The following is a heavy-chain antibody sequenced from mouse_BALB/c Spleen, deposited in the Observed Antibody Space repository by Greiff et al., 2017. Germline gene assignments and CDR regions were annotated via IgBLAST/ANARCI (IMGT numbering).Heavy chain of an antibody. J-gene: IGHJ2*01. V-gene: IGHV1-7*01. Sequence: QVQLQQSGAELAKPGASVKMSCKASGYTFTSYWMHWVKQRPGQGLEWIGYINPSTGYTEYNQKFKDKATLTADKSSSTAYMQLSSLTSEDSAVYYCARMIRGYFDYWGQGTTLTVSS. CDR1: GYTFTSYW. D-gene: IGHD2-4*01. CDR2: INPSTGYT. CDR3: ARMIRGYFDY.